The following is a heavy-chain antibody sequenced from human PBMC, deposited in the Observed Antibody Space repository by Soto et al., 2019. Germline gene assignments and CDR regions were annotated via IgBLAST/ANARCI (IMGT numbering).Heavy chain of an antibody. CDR2: IIPILGIA. V-gene: IGHV1-69*04. CDR1: GGSFSSYT. J-gene: IGHJ4*02. CDR3: ARDGSEETFDY. Sequence: SVKLSCKACGGSFSSYTISWVRQAPGQGLEWMGRIIPILGIANYAQKFQGRVTITADKSTSTAYMELSSLRSEDTAVYYCARDGSEETFDYWGQGTLVTVSS.